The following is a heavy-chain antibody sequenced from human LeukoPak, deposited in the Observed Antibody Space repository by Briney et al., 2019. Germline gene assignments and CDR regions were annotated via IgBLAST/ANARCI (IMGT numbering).Heavy chain of an antibody. CDR1: GYTFTGYY. J-gene: IGHJ4*02. CDR3: ARTPYSSSWYVLDY. Sequence: EASVKVSCKASGYTFTGYYMHWVRQAPGQGLEWMGWINPNSGGTNYAQKFQGWVTMTRDTSISTAYMELSRLRSDDTAVYYCARTPYSSSWYVLDYWGQGTLVTVSS. D-gene: IGHD6-13*01. CDR2: INPNSGGT. V-gene: IGHV1-2*04.